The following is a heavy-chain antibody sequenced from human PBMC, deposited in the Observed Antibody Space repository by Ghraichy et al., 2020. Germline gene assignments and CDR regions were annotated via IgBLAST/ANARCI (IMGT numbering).Heavy chain of an antibody. Sequence: GGSLRLSCAASGFTVSSPYMNWVRQAPGKGLEWVSVIYSNGATYYADSVKGRFTISRDNSKNTLYLQINSLRVEDTAVYYCARGPGRWLQYNYWGQGTLVTVSS. CDR1: GFTVSSPY. CDR3: ARGPGRWLQYNY. V-gene: IGHV3-53*01. J-gene: IGHJ4*02. D-gene: IGHD5-24*01. CDR2: IYSNGAT.